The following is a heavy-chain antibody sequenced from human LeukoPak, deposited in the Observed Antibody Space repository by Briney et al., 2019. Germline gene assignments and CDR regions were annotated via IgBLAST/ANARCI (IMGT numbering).Heavy chain of an antibody. CDR3: AKAPYGDYVLDY. Sequence: PGGSLRLSCAASGFTFNNYGMHWVRQAPGKGLEWVAFIRYDGSNKYYADSVKGRFTISRDNSKNMLYLQMNSLRAEDTAVYYCAKAPYGDYVLDYWGQGTLVTVSS. V-gene: IGHV3-30*02. J-gene: IGHJ4*02. D-gene: IGHD4-17*01. CDR2: IRYDGSNK. CDR1: GFTFNNYG.